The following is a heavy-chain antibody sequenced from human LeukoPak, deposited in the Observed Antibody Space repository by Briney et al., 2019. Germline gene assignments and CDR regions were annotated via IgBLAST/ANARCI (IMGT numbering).Heavy chain of an antibody. CDR2: IYHSGST. CDR1: GYSTSSGYY. D-gene: IGHD2-2*01. CDR3: AREDIVVVPAALRVHDY. V-gene: IGHV4-38-2*02. J-gene: IGHJ4*02. Sequence: SETLSLTCTVSGYSTSSGYYWGWIRQPPGKGLEWIGSIYHSGSTYYNPSLKSRVTISVDTSKNQFSLKLSSVTAADTAVYYCAREDIVVVPAALRVHDYWGQGTLVTVSS.